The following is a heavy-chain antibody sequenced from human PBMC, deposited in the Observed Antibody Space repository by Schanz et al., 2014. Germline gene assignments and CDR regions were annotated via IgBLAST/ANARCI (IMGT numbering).Heavy chain of an antibody. J-gene: IGHJ4*02. CDR1: GGTFVTFF. CDR3: ATCSGGTCHAKPVLDN. V-gene: IGHV1-69*04. CDR2: ISPLLGVA. Sequence: QVHLVQSGAEVKEPGSSVKVSCKPSGGTFVTFFFTWVRQAPGQGPQWMGRISPLLGVANYAQEFQGRLTITADTSTSTAYMELSSLRSEGTAVYYCATCSGGTCHAKPVLDNWGQGTLXTVSS. D-gene: IGHD2-15*01.